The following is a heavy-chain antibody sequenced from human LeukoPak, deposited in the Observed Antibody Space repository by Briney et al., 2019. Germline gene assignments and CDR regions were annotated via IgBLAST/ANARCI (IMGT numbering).Heavy chain of an antibody. V-gene: IGHV1-18*01. J-gene: IGHJ4*02. D-gene: IGHD3-3*01. Sequence: GASVKVSCKASGYTFSNYGITWVRQAPGQGLEWMGWISVYNGNTKYAQKLQGGVTMTTDTSTSTVYMELRSLRSDDTAVYYCARDFLSDGTDFGVVQIDYWGQGTLVTVSS. CDR3: ARDFLSDGTDFGVVQIDY. CDR1: GYTFSNYG. CDR2: ISVYNGNT.